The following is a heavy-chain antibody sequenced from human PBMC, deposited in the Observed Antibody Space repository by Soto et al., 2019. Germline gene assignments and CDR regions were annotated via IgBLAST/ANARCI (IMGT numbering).Heavy chain of an antibody. Sequence: QLQLQESGPGLVKPSETLSLTCTVSGGSFSSSNYYWGWIRQPPGKGLEWIGSISYNGSTYYTSSLKSRVTTFVDTSENHFSLGLNSVTAVDTAVYYCASHGTGIGEARPNRYIDGRGQGTLVTVFS. CDR3: ASHGTGIGEARPNRYIDG. D-gene: IGHD6-6*01. CDR1: GGSFSSSNYY. J-gene: IGHJ4*02. CDR2: ISYNGST. V-gene: IGHV4-39*01.